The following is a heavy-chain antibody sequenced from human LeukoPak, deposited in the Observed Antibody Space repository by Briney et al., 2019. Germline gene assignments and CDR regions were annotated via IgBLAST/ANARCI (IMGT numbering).Heavy chain of an antibody. V-gene: IGHV4-61*02. CDR2: IYTSRST. Sequence: SQTLSLTCTVSGGSISSGSHHWNWIRQPAGKGLEWIGRIYTSRSTNYNPSLKSRVTISLDTSKNQFSLKLSSVTAADTAIYYCARVSAIDAFDIWGQGTMVTVSS. CDR3: ARVSAIDAFDI. CDR1: GGSISSGSHH. J-gene: IGHJ3*02.